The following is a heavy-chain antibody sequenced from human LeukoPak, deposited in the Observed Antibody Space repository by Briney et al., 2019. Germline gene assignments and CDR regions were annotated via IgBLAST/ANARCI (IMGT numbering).Heavy chain of an antibody. Sequence: ASLKVSCKASGYTFTGYYMHWVRQAPGHGLEWMGWINPNSGGTNYAQKFQGRVTMTRDTSISTAYMELSRLRSDDTAVYYCARASYYDSSGADYWGQGTLVSVS. CDR2: INPNSGGT. V-gene: IGHV1-2*02. J-gene: IGHJ4*02. CDR3: ARASYYDSSGADY. D-gene: IGHD3-22*01. CDR1: GYTFTGYY.